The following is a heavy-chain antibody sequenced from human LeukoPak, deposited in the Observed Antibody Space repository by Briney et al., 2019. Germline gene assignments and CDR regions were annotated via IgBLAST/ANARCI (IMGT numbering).Heavy chain of an antibody. CDR2: IRFDGSNR. V-gene: IGHV3-30*02. J-gene: IGHJ4*02. D-gene: IGHD2-15*01. CDR3: ANAKRVGLGYCTGGSCSSFDY. Sequence: GGSLRLSCVAYRFTFSSYDMHWVRQAPGKGLEWVAFIRFDGSNRYYVDSVRGRFTISRDNSENTLFLQMNSLRAEDTAVYYCANAKRVGLGYCTGGSCSSFDYWGQGALVTVSS. CDR1: RFTFSSYD.